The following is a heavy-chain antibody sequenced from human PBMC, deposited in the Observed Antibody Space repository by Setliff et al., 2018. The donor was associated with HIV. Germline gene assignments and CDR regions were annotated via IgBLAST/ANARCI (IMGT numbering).Heavy chain of an antibody. Sequence: GASVKVSCKVSGYTLSELSMHWVRQAPGKGLEWMGGFDPEDVETIYAEKFQGRVTMTEDTSTDTAYMELSGLRSDDTAMYFCARQLSNSLDYWGQGTLVTVSS. CDR1: GYTLSELS. CDR3: ARQLSNSLDY. V-gene: IGHV1-24*01. J-gene: IGHJ4*02. D-gene: IGHD1-1*01. CDR2: FDPEDVET.